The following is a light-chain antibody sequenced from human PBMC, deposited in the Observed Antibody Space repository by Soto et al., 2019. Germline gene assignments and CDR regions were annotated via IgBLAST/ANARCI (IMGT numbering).Light chain of an antibody. CDR3: QQSYRTPRT. J-gene: IGKJ1*01. Sequence: EMQMTQYPSSLSAPVRDRVTISCRASQSISIYLNWYQQKPGKAPKLLIYAASSLQSGVPSRFSGSGSGTDFTLTISSLQPEDFATYYCQQSYRTPRTFGQGTKVDIK. CDR2: AAS. V-gene: IGKV1-39*01. CDR1: QSISIY.